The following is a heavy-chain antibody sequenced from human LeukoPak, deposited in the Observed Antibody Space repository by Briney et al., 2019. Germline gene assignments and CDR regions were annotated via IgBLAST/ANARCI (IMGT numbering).Heavy chain of an antibody. Sequence: GETLRLSCAATGFTFSDYSMKWVRQAPGRGLEWISYIGIDSGNTNYADSVKGRFTISGDKAKNSLYLQMNSLRVEDTAVYYCARDYKYAFDNWGQGTLVTVSS. J-gene: IGHJ4*02. CDR1: GFTFSDYS. CDR2: IGIDSGNT. CDR3: ARDYKYAFDN. V-gene: IGHV3-48*01. D-gene: IGHD5-24*01.